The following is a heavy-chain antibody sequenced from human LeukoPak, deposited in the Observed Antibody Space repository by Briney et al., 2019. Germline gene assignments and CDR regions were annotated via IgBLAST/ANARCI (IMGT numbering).Heavy chain of an antibody. J-gene: IGHJ4*02. Sequence: PGGSLRLSCAASGFTFSSYAMHWVRQAPGKGLEYVSAISSNGGSTSYANSVKGRFTISRDNSKNTLYLQMGSLRADDMAVYYCARDRYCSGGSCYRYFDYWGQGTLDTVSS. CDR1: GFTFSSYA. V-gene: IGHV3-64*01. CDR3: ARDRYCSGGSCYRYFDY. D-gene: IGHD2-15*01. CDR2: ISSNGGST.